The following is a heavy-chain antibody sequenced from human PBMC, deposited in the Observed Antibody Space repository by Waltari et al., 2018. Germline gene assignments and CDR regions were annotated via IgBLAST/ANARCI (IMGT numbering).Heavy chain of an antibody. Sequence: QLQLQESGPGLLKPSETLSPTCPVPGNSISSSSFHWGWVRQPPGKGLEWIATIFYNGNTDYNPSLKSRVTISADTSKNQFSLKLTSVTAADTAIYYCARRVGARPPDYWGQGTLVTVSS. CDR2: IFYNGNT. CDR3: ARRVGARPPDY. V-gene: IGHV4-39*01. J-gene: IGHJ4*02. D-gene: IGHD1-26*01. CDR1: GNSISSSSFH.